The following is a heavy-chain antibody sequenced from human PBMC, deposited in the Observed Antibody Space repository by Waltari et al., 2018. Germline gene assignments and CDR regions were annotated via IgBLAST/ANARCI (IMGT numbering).Heavy chain of an antibody. J-gene: IGHJ3*02. Sequence: QVQLVQSGAEVKKPGSSVRVSCRASGGNFGRYAITWVRQAPGQGLEWMGGTIPIFGSPMYATKVQGRVSITADELTYTVYMELNSLRSDDTAIYYCARRKLGEAFDIWGQGTMVIVSS. CDR1: GGNFGRYA. CDR3: ARRKLGEAFDI. V-gene: IGHV1-69*12. CDR2: TIPIFGSP. D-gene: IGHD3-16*01.